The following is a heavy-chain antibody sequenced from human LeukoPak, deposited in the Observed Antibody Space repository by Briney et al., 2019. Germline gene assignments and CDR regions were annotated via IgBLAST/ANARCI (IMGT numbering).Heavy chain of an antibody. CDR2: IYYSGST. CDR1: GGSMSSSSYY. CDR3: ATDYGDYVGY. D-gene: IGHD4-17*01. V-gene: IGHV4-39*01. J-gene: IGHJ3*01. Sequence: SETLSPTCTVSGGSMSSSSYYWGWIRQPPGKGLEWIGSIYYSGSTYYNPSLKSRVTISVDTSKNQFSLKLSSVTAADTAVYYCATDYGDYVGYWGQGTMVTVSS.